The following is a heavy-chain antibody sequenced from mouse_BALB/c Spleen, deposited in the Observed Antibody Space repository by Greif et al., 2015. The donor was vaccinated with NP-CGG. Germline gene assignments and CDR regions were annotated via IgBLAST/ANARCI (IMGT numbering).Heavy chain of an antibody. CDR3: ANYYGSSYYFDY. J-gene: IGHJ2*01. V-gene: IGHV1-7*01. Sequence: QVQLQQSGAELAKPGASVKMSCKASGYTFTSYWMHWVKQRPGQGLEWTGYINPSTGYTEYSQKFKDKATLTADKSSSTAYMQLSSLTSEDSAVYYCANYYGSSYYFDYWGQGTTLTVSS. CDR1: GYTFTSYW. CDR2: INPSTGYT. D-gene: IGHD1-1*01.